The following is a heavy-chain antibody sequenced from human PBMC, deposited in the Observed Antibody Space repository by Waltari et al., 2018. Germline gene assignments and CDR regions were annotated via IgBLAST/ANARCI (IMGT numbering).Heavy chain of an antibody. CDR3: ARDRSSGSYWDFDY. J-gene: IGHJ4*02. Sequence: QVQLQESGPGLVKPSETLSLTCTVSGGSISSHYWSWIRQPPGKGLEWIEYIYYSGSTNYNPSLKSRVTISVDTSKNQFSLKLSSVTAADTAVYYCARDRSSGSYWDFDYWGQGTLVTVSS. V-gene: IGHV4-59*11. CDR1: GGSISSHY. D-gene: IGHD1-26*01. CDR2: IYYSGST.